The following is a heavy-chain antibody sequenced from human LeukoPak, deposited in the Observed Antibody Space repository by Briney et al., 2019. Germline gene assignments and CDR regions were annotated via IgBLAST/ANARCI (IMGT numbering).Heavy chain of an antibody. D-gene: IGHD3-16*01. CDR2: IYPGDSDT. CDR3: ARAKGYSGYYDYVWGSYPYYFDY. CDR1: GYSFTSYW. J-gene: IGHJ4*02. Sequence: GESLKISCKGSGYSFTSYWIGWVRQMPGKGLEGMGIIYPGDSDTRYRPSFQGQVTISADKCLSTAYLPWSSLKTSHTAMYYCARAKGYSGYYDYVWGSYPYYFDYWGQGTLVTVSS. V-gene: IGHV5-51*01.